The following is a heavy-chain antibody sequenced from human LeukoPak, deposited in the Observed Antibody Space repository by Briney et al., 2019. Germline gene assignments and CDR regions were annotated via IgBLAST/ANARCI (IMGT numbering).Heavy chain of an antibody. D-gene: IGHD4-17*01. CDR1: GFTFSNAW. Sequence: GGSLRLSCAASGFTFSNAWMNWVRQAPGKGLEWVSYISSSSTIYYADSVKGRFTIPRDNAKNSLYLQMNSLRAEDTAVYYCARDSYGDYSFDYWGQGTLVTVSS. V-gene: IGHV3-69-1*01. J-gene: IGHJ4*02. CDR3: ARDSYGDYSFDY. CDR2: ISSSSTI.